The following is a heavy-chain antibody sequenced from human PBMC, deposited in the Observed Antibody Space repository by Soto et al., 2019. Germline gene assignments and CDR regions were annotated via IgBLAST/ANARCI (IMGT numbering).Heavy chain of an antibody. J-gene: IGHJ6*02. CDR1: GASINGGGYY. CDR3: ARDPSYGDYSYYGMDV. CDR2: IYYSGNT. Sequence: QVQLQESGPGLVKPSQTLSLTCTVSGASINGGGYYWSWIRQHPGKGLEWIGSIYYSGNTYYSPSLKSRVTISVDTSKNHLSLRLTSVTAADTAVDYCARDPSYGDYSYYGMDVWGQGTTVTVSS. D-gene: IGHD4-17*01. V-gene: IGHV4-31*03.